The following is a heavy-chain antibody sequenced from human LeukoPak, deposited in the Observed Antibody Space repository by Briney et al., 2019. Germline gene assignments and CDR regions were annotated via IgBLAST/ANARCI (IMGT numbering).Heavy chain of an antibody. CDR1: GGSISSGGYS. CDR3: ARSGLRYCSGGSCQRWFDP. J-gene: IGHJ5*02. Sequence: SQTLSLTCAVSGGSISSGGYSWSWIRQPPGKGLEWIGYIYHSGSTYYNPSLKSRVTISVDRSKNQFSLKLSSVTAADTAVYYCARSGLRYCSGGSCQRWFDPWGQGTLVTSPQ. V-gene: IGHV4-30-2*01. D-gene: IGHD2-15*01. CDR2: IYHSGST.